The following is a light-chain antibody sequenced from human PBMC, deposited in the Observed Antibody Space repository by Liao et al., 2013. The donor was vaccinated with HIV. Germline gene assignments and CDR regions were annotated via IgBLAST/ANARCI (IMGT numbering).Light chain of an antibody. J-gene: IGLJ2*01. CDR3: QAWDSRADVV. V-gene: IGLV3-1*01. CDR1: GLGDKY. Sequence: SYEMTQPPSVSVSPGQTASVTCSGDGLGDKYVSWYQQRPGHSPILVIYEDTKRPSGIPERFSGSYSGNTATLTISGTQAMDEADYFCQAWDSRADVVFGGGTKLTVL. CDR2: EDT.